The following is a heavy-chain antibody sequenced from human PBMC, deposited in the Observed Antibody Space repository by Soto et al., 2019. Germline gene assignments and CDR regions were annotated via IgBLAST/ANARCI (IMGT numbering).Heavy chain of an antibody. V-gene: IGHV4-34*01. Sequence: QVQLQQWGAGLLKPSETLSLTCAVYGGSFSGYYWSWIRQPPGKGLEWIGEINHSGSTNYNPSLTSRVTISVDTSKNQFSLKLSSVTAADTAVYYCAGVTGYCSGGSCYERARWFDPWGQGTLVTVSS. D-gene: IGHD2-15*01. CDR3: AGVTGYCSGGSCYERARWFDP. CDR1: GGSFSGYY. CDR2: INHSGST. J-gene: IGHJ5*02.